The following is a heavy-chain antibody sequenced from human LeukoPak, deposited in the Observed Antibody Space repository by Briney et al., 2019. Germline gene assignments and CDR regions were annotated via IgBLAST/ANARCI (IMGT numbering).Heavy chain of an antibody. J-gene: IGHJ6*03. CDR2: IKQDGSEK. Sequence: QSGGSLRLSCAASGFTFSSYWMSWVRQAPGKGLEWVANIKQDGSEKYYVDSVKGRFTISRDNAKNSLYLQMNSLRAEDTAVYYCARHSGWYYYYYMDVWGKGTTVTVSS. V-gene: IGHV3-7*01. D-gene: IGHD6-19*01. CDR3: ARHSGWYYYYYMDV. CDR1: GFTFSSYW.